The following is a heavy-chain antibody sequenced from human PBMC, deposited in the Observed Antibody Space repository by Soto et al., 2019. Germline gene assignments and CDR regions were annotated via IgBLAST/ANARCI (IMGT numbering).Heavy chain of an antibody. V-gene: IGHV1-69*12. CDR1: GGTFSSYA. J-gene: IGHJ6*02. Sequence: QVQLVQSGAEVKKPGSSVKVSCKASGGTFSSYAISWVRQAPGQGLEWMGGIIPIFGTANYAQKFQGRVTITADESTSTAYMELSSLRSEDTAVYYCARAYCISTSCHSPIYYSYGMDVWGQGTTVTVSS. D-gene: IGHD2-2*01. CDR3: ARAYCISTSCHSPIYYSYGMDV. CDR2: IIPIFGTA.